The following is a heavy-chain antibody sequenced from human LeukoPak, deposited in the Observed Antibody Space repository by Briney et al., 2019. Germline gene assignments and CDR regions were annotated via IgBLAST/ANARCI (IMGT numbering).Heavy chain of an antibody. V-gene: IGHV4-4*07. CDR3: ARDGGTMVRGVYNWFDP. J-gene: IGHJ5*02. D-gene: IGHD3-10*01. CDR1: GGPISSYY. CDR2: IYTSGST. Sequence: SETLSLTCTVSGGPISSYYWSWIRQPAGKGLEWIGRIYTSGSTNYNPSLKSRVTMSVDTSKNQFSLKLSSVTAADTAVYYCARDGGTMVRGVYNWFDPWGQGTLVTVSS.